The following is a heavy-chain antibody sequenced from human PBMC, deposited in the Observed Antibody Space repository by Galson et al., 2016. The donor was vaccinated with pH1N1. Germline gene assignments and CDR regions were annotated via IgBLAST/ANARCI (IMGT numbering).Heavy chain of an antibody. D-gene: IGHD3-16*01. CDR1: GFTFHDYT. CDR3: AKEIQRGSYGMDV. V-gene: IGHV3-43*01. Sequence: SLRLSCAASGFTFHDYTMYWVRQTPGKGLEWVSLVSWDGGSTYYADYVKGRFTVSRDNSKNSLYLQMNSLRSEDTALYYCAKEIQRGSYGMDVWGRGTTVTVSS. CDR2: VSWDGGST. J-gene: IGHJ6*02.